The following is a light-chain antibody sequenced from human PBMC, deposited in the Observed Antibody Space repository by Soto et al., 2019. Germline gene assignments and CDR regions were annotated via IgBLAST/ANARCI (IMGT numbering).Light chain of an antibody. CDR1: QSVSSS. Sequence: EIVLTQSPGTLSLSPGERATLSCRASQSVSSSLAWYQQKPGQAPRLLISGASNRATGIPDRFSGSGFGTEFTLTISSLQSEDFAVYYCQQYKNWPLFGQGTRLEIK. J-gene: IGKJ5*01. V-gene: IGKV3D-15*01. CDR2: GAS. CDR3: QQYKNWPL.